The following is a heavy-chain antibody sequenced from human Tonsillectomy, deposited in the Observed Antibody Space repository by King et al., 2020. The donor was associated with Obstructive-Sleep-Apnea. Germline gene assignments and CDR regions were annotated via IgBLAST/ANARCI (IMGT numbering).Heavy chain of an antibody. V-gene: IGHV4-59*08. CDR2: IYYSGST. Sequence: QLQESGPGLVKPSETLSLTCTVSGGSISSYYWSWIRQPPGKGLEWIGYIYYSGSTNYNPSLKSRVTISVDTSKNQFSLKLSSVTAAYTAVYYCARGVRGSSGWYEYWYFDLWGRGTLVTVSS. D-gene: IGHD6-19*01. J-gene: IGHJ2*01. CDR3: ARGVRGSSGWYEYWYFDL. CDR1: GGSISSYY.